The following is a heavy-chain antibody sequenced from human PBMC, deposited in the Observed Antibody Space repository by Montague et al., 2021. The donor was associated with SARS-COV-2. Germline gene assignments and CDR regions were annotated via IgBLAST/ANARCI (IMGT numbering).Heavy chain of an antibody. D-gene: IGHD1-26*01. CDR1: GGSISSGGYY. J-gene: IGHJ3*02. CDR2: IYYSGST. CDR3: ARYSYSGTYFGLNDAFDI. Sequence: TLSLTCTVSGGSISSGGYYWSWIRQHPGKGLEWIGYIYYSGSTYYNPSLKSRVTISVDKSKNQFSLKLSSVTAADTAVYYCARYSYSGTYFGLNDAFDIWGQGTLVTVSS. V-gene: IGHV4-31*09.